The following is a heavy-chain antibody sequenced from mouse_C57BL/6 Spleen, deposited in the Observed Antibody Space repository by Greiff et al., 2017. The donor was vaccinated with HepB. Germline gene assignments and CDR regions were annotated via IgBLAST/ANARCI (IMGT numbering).Heavy chain of an antibody. Sequence: QVQLQQSGAELARPGASVKMSCKASGYTFTSYTMHWVKQRPGQGLEWIGYINPSSGYTKYNQKFKDKATLTADKSSSTAYMQLSCLTSEDSAVYYCANYGSSPFFDYWGQGTTLTVSS. D-gene: IGHD1-1*01. CDR3: ANYGSSPFFDY. V-gene: IGHV1-4*01. CDR1: GYTFTSYT. CDR2: INPSSGYT. J-gene: IGHJ2*01.